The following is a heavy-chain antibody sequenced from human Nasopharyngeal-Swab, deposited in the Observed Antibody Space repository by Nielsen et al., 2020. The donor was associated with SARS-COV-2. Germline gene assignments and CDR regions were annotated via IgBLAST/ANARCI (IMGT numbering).Heavy chain of an antibody. CDR1: GFTFDDYA. V-gene: IGHV3-9*01. J-gene: IGHJ4*02. Sequence: SMKISCAASGFTFDDYAMHWVRHAPGRGLEWVSAINWNSGSIGYADSVRGRFTISRDNAKNSLYLQMNSLRTEDTALYYCAKVNSGGYLHYSFDYWGQGALVTVSS. CDR3: AKVNSGGYLHYSFDY. D-gene: IGHD1-26*01. CDR2: INWNSGSI.